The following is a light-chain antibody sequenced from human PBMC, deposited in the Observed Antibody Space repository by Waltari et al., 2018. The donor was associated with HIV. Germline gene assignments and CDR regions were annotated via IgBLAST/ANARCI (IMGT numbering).Light chain of an antibody. CDR3: YSTDSSGLVV. CDR2: EDS. Sequence: SYELTQPPSVSVSPGQTARITCSGAALPKKYAYWYQQKSGQAPVLVIYEDSKRPSGIPGRFSGAIAGTMATLTISGAQVEDEADYYCYSTDSSGLVVFGGGTKLTVL. J-gene: IGLJ2*01. V-gene: IGLV3-10*01. CDR1: ALPKKY.